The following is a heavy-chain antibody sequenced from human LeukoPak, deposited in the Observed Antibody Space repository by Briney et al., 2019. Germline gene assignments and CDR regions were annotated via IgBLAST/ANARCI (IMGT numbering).Heavy chain of an antibody. J-gene: IGHJ5*02. CDR1: GGSISSGDYY. CDR3: ARAGINNWFDP. Sequence: PSETLSLTCTVSGGSISSGDYYWSWIRQPPGKGLEWIGYIYYSGSTYYNPSPKSRVTISVDTSKHQFSLRLSSVTAADTAVYYCARAGINNWFDPWGQGTLVTVSS. CDR2: IYYSGST. V-gene: IGHV4-30-4*08. D-gene: IGHD6-13*01.